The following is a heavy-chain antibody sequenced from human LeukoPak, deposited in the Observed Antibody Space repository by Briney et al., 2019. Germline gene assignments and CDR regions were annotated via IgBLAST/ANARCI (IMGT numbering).Heavy chain of an antibody. D-gene: IGHD4-17*01. J-gene: IGHJ4*02. Sequence: ASVKVSCKASGYTFTGYYMHWVRQAPGQGLEWMGWINPNSGNTNYAQKLQGRVTMTTDTSTSTAYMELRSLRSDDTAVYYCARVAGFNGDYDYWGQGTLVTVSS. CDR2: INPNSGNT. CDR3: ARVAGFNGDYDY. V-gene: IGHV1-18*04. CDR1: GYTFTGYY.